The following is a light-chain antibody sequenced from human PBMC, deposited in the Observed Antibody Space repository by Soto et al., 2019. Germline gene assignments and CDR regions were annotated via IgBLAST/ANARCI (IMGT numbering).Light chain of an antibody. CDR1: ESISHR. CDR2: KAS. CDR3: QQYNILWT. Sequence: DIQMTQSPSILSASVGDRVTITCRASESISHRLAWYQRKPGKAPKLLIHKASSLESGVPVRFSGSGSGTEFTLSISSRQPDEFATYYCQQYNILWTFGQGTTVEMK. J-gene: IGKJ1*01. V-gene: IGKV1-5*03.